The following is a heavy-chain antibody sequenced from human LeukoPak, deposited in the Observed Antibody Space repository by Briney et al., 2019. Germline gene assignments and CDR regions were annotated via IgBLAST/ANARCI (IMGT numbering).Heavy chain of an antibody. D-gene: IGHD5-12*01. Sequence: GGSLRLSCAASGFSFSTQEMAWVRQAPGKGLEWVSYISKDGRTIYYADSVKGRFTISRHNTRNSLFLQLSSLSADDTAFYYCARGSYTGFDLYFDSWGQGTLVTISS. J-gene: IGHJ4*02. CDR2: ISKDGRTI. CDR3: ARGSYTGFDLYFDS. CDR1: GFSFSTQE. V-gene: IGHV3-48*03.